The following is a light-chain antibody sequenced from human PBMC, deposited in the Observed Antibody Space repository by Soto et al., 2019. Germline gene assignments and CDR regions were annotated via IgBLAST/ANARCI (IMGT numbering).Light chain of an antibody. J-gene: IGKJ5*01. Sequence: DIQMTQSPSSLSASVGDRVTITCRASQSISSYLNWYQQKPGKAPKLLIYAASSLQSGVPSRFSGSGSGTDFTLTISSLQPEDFATYYCQQSHSTHITFGQGTRLEIK. CDR2: AAS. V-gene: IGKV1-39*01. CDR3: QQSHSTHIT. CDR1: QSISSY.